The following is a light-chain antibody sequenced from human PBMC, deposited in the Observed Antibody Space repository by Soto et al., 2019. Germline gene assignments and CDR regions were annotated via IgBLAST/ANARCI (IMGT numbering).Light chain of an antibody. Sequence: EIVLTQSPGTLSLSPGERATLSCRASQSVSSSYLAWYQQKPGQAPRLLIYGASSRATGIPERFSGSGSGTDTTLTISRLEPEDFAVYYWQQYGSPRTFGQGTKVEIK. CDR2: GAS. V-gene: IGKV3-20*01. J-gene: IGKJ1*01. CDR3: QQYGSPRT. CDR1: QSVSSSY.